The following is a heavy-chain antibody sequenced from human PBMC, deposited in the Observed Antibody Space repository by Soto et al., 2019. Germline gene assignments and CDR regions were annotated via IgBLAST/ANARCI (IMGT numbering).Heavy chain of an antibody. CDR3: ARDGGVATIDYYYYGMDV. J-gene: IGHJ6*02. CDR2: ISAYNGNT. V-gene: IGHV1-18*01. CDR1: GYTFTSYG. D-gene: IGHD5-12*01. Sequence: ASVKVSCKASGYTFTSYGISWVRQAPGQGLEWMGWISAYNGNTNYAQKLQGRVTMTTDTSTSTAYMELRSLRSDDTAVYYCARDGGVATIDYYYYGMDVWGQGTTVPVSS.